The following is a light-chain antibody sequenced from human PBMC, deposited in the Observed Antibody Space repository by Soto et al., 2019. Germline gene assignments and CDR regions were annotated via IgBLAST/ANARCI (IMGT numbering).Light chain of an antibody. V-gene: IGLV4-60*02. CDR2: LEGSGSY. Sequence: QLVLTQSSSASASLGSSVKLTCTLSSGHSSYIIAWHQQQPGKAPRYLMKLEGSGSYNKGSGVPDRFSGSSSGADRYLTISNLQFEDEADYYCETWVSNTQKWVFGGGTQLTVL. J-gene: IGLJ3*02. CDR1: SGHSSYI. CDR3: ETWVSNTQKWV.